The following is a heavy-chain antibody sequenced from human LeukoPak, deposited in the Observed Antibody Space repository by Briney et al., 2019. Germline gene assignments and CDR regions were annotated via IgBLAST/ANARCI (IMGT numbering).Heavy chain of an antibody. D-gene: IGHD3-22*01. V-gene: IGHV1-2*02. Sequence: ASVKVSCKASGYTFTGYYMHWVRQAPGQGLEWMGWINPNSGGTNYAQKFQGRVTMTRDTSISTAYMELRSLRSDDTAVYYCARGGSSEETDDSSPHFDYWGQGTLVTVSS. CDR3: ARGGSSEETDDSSPHFDY. CDR1: GYTFTGYY. CDR2: INPNSGGT. J-gene: IGHJ4*02.